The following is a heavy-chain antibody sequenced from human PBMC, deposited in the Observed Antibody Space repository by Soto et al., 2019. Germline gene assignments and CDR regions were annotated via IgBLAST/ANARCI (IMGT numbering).Heavy chain of an antibody. Sequence: QVQLVQSGAEVKKPGASVNVSCKASGNTFTRFYIHWVRQAPGQGLEWMGIINPRSGDTTYAEKFQGRITVTRDKSTSTVYMELTSLRYEDTAIYYCARVALSGGGWLDPWGQGTLVTVSS. D-gene: IGHD1-26*01. V-gene: IGHV1-46*01. CDR3: ARVALSGGGWLDP. CDR2: INPRSGDT. CDR1: GNTFTRFY. J-gene: IGHJ5*02.